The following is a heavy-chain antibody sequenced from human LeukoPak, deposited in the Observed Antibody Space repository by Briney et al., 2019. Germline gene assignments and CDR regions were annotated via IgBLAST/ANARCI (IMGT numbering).Heavy chain of an antibody. Sequence: SETLSLTCTVSGGSISSNSYYWGWIRQPPGKGLERIGSFYYSGSTYYNPSLKSRVTISVDTSKNQFSLRLSSVTAADTAVYYCARRVYTSGWYDGYIEPIFDSWGQGSLVTVSS. CDR2: FYYSGST. D-gene: IGHD6-19*01. V-gene: IGHV4-39*01. CDR1: GGSISSNSYY. J-gene: IGHJ4*02. CDR3: ARRVYTSGWYDGYIEPIFDS.